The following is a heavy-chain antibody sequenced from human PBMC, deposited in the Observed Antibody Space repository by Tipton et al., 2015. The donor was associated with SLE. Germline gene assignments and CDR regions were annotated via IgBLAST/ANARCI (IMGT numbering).Heavy chain of an antibody. V-gene: IGHV4-61*02. CDR2: IYTSGST. Sequence: TLSLTCTVSGGSISRGPYYWNWIRQPAGKALEWIGLIYTSGSTYYNPSLKSRVAISIDTSKNQFSLNLTSVTAADTTVYYCARVVRLLGAAGHFDTWGQGPLVTVSS. D-gene: IGHD6-13*01. CDR1: GGSISRGPYY. J-gene: IGHJ4*02. CDR3: ARVVRLLGAAGHFDT.